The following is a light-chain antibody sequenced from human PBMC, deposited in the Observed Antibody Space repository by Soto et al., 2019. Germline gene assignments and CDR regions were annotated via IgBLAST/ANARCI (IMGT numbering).Light chain of an antibody. J-gene: IGKJ5*01. CDR3: QQANSLPIT. CDR2: GAS. V-gene: IGKV1-12*01. Sequence: DIQMTQSPSSLSASVGDIVTITFRASQGISSWLAWYQQKPGKAPKLLIYGASSLQSGVPSRFGGSGSGTDFTLTISSLQPEDFAIYYCQQANSLPITFGQGTRLEIK. CDR1: QGISSW.